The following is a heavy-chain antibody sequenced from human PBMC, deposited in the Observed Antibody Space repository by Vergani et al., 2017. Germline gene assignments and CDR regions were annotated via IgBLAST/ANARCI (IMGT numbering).Heavy chain of an antibody. Sequence: EVQLVETGGGLIQPGGSLRLSCVASGFTFSSHAMSWVRQGHGQGLEWVSSIKNTGDSTHYADSVKGRFTISRDNSKNTLYLQMNSLRVEDTAVYYCGRGSDNYNWGQGTLVTVSS. CDR2: IKNTGDST. CDR3: GRGSDNYN. J-gene: IGHJ4*02. CDR1: GFTFSSHA. D-gene: IGHD5-24*01. V-gene: IGHV3-23*04.